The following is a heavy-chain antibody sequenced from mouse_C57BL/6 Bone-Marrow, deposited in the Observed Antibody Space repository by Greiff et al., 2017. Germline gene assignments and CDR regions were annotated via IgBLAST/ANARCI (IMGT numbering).Heavy chain of an antibody. D-gene: IGHD2-3*01. CDR2: IWWDDDK. V-gene: IGHV8-8*01. J-gene: IGHJ3*01. CDR1: GFSLSTFGMG. Sequence: VPLKECGPGILQPSQTLSLTCSFSGFSLSTFGMGLGWIRPPSGKGLDWLAHIWWDDDKYYTPALKSRLTISTDTSTTPVFLHIANVDAADPATYYCARSNRTYDGYGFAYWGQGTLGTVSA. CDR3: ARSNRTYDGYGFAY.